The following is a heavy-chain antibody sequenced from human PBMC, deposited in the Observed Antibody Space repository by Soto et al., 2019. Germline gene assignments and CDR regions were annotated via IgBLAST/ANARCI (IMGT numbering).Heavy chain of an antibody. CDR1: GFTFSMYW. Sequence: GGSLRLSCVVSGFTFSMYWMHWVRQVPGQSPCWVSRISDDGTTTNYADSVRGRFTISRDNSKNTLYLQMNNLKPDDTAIYYCTSGPRADSSGTGAHWCHGT. CDR3: TSGPRADSSGTGAH. CDR2: ISDDGTTT. J-gene: IGHJ4*01. V-gene: IGHV3-74*01. D-gene: IGHD1-26*01.